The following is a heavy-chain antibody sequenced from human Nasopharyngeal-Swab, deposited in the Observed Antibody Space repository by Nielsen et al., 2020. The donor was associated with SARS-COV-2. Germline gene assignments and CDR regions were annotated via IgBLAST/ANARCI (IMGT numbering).Heavy chain of an antibody. Sequence: SVQVSCKASGGTFSSYAISWVRQAPGQGLEWMGGIIPIFGTANYAQKFQGRVTITADESTSTAYMELSSLRSEDTAVYYCARGHTTLRRPPGPDAFDIWGQGTMVTVSS. D-gene: IGHD1-26*01. J-gene: IGHJ3*02. CDR3: ARGHTTLRRPPGPDAFDI. V-gene: IGHV1-69*13. CDR1: GGTFSSYA. CDR2: IIPIFGTA.